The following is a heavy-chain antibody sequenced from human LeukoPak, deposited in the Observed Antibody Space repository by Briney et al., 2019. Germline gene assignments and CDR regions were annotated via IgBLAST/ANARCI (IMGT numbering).Heavy chain of an antibody. CDR2: ISAYNGNS. Sequence: ASVKVSCKASGYTFTNYGISWVRQAPSQGLEWMGWISAYNGNSDYAQKLQGRVTMTTDTSTSTDTSTNTAYMELRSLTSDDTAVYYCATLPAYISGNYDFKWGLGTPVTVSS. CDR3: ATLPAYISGNYDFK. J-gene: IGHJ4*02. CDR1: GYTFTNYG. V-gene: IGHV1-18*01. D-gene: IGHD3/OR15-3a*01.